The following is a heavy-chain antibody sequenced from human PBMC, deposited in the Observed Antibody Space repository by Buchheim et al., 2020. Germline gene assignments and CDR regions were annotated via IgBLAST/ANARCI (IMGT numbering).Heavy chain of an antibody. Sequence: EVQLVESGGGLVQPGGSLRLSCAASGFTFSSYAMSWVRQAPGKGLEWVSAISGSGGSTYYADSVKGRFTIFRDHSKNTLYPQMNSLRAEDTAVYYCAKVVVVVPAAIGGFDYWGQGTL. D-gene: IGHD2-2*01. CDR2: ISGSGGST. V-gene: IGHV3-23*04. J-gene: IGHJ4*02. CDR3: AKVVVVVPAAIGGFDY. CDR1: GFTFSSYA.